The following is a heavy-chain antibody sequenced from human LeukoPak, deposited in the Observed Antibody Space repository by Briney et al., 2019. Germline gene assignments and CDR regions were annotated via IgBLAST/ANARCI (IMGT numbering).Heavy chain of an antibody. D-gene: IGHD6-6*01. J-gene: IGHJ4*02. V-gene: IGHV1-18*01. CDR1: VYTVTNYG. CDR2: IGAYNGNT. CDR3: ARDRRSSSSNSILFDY. Sequence: ASVKVSCKASVYTVTNYGVSWVRQAPGQGLEWMGWIGAYNGNTNYALKLQGRVTMTTDTSTSTAYMELRSLRSDDTAVYYCARDRRSSSSNSILFDYWGQGTVVTVSS.